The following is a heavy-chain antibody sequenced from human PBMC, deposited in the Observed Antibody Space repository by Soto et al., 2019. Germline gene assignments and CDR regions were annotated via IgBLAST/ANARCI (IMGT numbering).Heavy chain of an antibody. CDR3: ARVGYHSSDYLSKWFDP. CDR1: GDSVRSGIYY. J-gene: IGHJ5*02. D-gene: IGHD3-22*01. Sequence: SETLSLTCTVSGDSVRSGIYYWSWIRQPPGKRLELIGFIDYSGSTNHNPSLKSRVTISIDTSKNQFSLKLKSVTAADTAVYYCARVGYHSSDYLSKWFDPWGQGTLVTVSS. V-gene: IGHV4-61*01. CDR2: IDYSGST.